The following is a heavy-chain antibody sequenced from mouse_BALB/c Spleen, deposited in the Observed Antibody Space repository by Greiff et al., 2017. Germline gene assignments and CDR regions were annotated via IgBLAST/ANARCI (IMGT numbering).Heavy chain of an antibody. CDR3: AIGGRLVGAY. V-gene: IGHV5-9-4*01. CDR2: ISSGGSYT. J-gene: IGHJ3*01. CDR1: GFTFSSYA. D-gene: IGHD2-10*02. Sequence: EVKLVESGGGLVKPGGSLKLSCAASGFTFSSYAMSWVRQSPEKRLEWVAEISSGGSYTYYPDTVTGRFTISRDNAKNTLYLEMSSLRSEDTAMYYCAIGGRLVGAYWGQGTLVTVSA.